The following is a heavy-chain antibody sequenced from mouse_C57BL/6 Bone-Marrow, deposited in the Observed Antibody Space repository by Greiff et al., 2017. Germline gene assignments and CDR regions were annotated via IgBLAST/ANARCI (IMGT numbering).Heavy chain of an antibody. CDR3: AREVRVGGYYCDY. CDR1: GYTFTGYW. Sequence: QVQLQQSGAELMKPGASVKLSCKASGYTFTGYWIEWVKQRPGHGLEWIGEIFPGSGSTNYNEKFKGKATFTADTSSNTAYMQLSSLTAEDSAIYDCAREVRVGGYYCDYWGQGTTLTVSS. D-gene: IGHD2-14*01. V-gene: IGHV1-9*01. CDR2: IFPGSGST. J-gene: IGHJ2*01.